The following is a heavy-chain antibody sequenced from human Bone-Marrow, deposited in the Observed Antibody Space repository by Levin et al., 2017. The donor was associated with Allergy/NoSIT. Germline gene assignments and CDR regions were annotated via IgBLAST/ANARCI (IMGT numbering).Heavy chain of an antibody. CDR2: IYYSGST. J-gene: IGHJ3*02. CDR1: GASITRTY. CDR3: ARHGRVLADPVDI. D-gene: IGHD3-10*01. Sequence: PSETLSLTCTVSGASITRTYWSWIRQSPGKGLEWIGYIYYSGSTNYNPSLKSRVTISVDMSKSQFSLKLTSVTAADTAVYYFARHGRVLADPVDIWGQGTMVAVSS. V-gene: IGHV4-59*08.